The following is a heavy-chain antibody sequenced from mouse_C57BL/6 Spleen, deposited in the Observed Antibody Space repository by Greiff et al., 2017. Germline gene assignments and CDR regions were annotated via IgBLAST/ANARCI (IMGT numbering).Heavy chain of an antibody. CDR3: ARFITTVVENFDY. Sequence: QVQLQQSGAELVKPGASVKISCKASGYAFSSYWMNWVKQRPGKGLEWIGQIYPGDGDTNYNGKFKGKATLTADKSSSTAYMQRSSLTSEDSAVYFCARFITTVVENFDYWGQGTTLTVSS. J-gene: IGHJ2*01. CDR1: GYAFSSYW. D-gene: IGHD1-1*01. CDR2: IYPGDGDT. V-gene: IGHV1-80*01.